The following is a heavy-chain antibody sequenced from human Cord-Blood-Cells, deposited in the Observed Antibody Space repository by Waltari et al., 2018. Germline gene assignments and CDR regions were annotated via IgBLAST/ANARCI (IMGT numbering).Heavy chain of an antibody. CDR1: GGSISSSSYY. CDR2: IDYSGST. D-gene: IGHD1-26*01. Sequence: QLQLQESGPGLVKPSETLSLTCTVSGGSISSSSYYWGWIRQPPGKGLEWIGSIDYSGSTYCDPALKSRVTISVDTSKNQFSLKLSSVTAADTAVYYCARNLGGSYLEGDFDYWGQGTLVTVSS. J-gene: IGHJ4*02. CDR3: ARNLGGSYLEGDFDY. V-gene: IGHV4-39*01.